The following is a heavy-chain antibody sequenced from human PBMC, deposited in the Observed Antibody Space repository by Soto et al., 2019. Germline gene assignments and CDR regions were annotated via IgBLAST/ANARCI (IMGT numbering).Heavy chain of an antibody. D-gene: IGHD1-7*01. Sequence: PSETLSLTCTVSGGSIISGDYYWIWIRQPPGKGLEWIGYIYYSGSTYYNPSLKSRVTISVDTSKNQFSLKLSSVTAADTAVYYCARLLTGTHYCFDYWGQGTLVTVSS. CDR1: GGSIISGDYY. V-gene: IGHV4-30-4*01. CDR2: IYYSGST. J-gene: IGHJ4*02. CDR3: ARLLTGTHYCFDY.